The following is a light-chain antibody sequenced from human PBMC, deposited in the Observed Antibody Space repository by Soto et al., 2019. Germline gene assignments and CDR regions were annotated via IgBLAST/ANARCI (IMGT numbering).Light chain of an antibody. CDR1: QDIIYY. V-gene: IGKV1-27*01. CDR3: QMYNSAPHT. J-gene: IGKJ4*01. CDR2: AAS. Sequence: DIPMTQSPSSLSASVGDRVTITCRTSQDIIYYLAWYQQKPGKVPKLLFYAASTLQSGVPSRVSGGASGTDFSLPISSLQTEDVATYYGQMYNSAPHTFGGGTKVEI.